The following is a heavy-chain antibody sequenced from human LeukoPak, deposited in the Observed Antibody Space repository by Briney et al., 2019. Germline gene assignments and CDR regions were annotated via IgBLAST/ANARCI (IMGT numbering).Heavy chain of an antibody. Sequence: GGSLRLSCAASGFTFSSSIMSWVRQAPGKGLEWVSVIYSGGNTYYADSVKGRFTISRDKTKNTLYLQMNGLRAEDTAVYYCARDFSFDYWGQGTLVTVSP. CDR1: GFTFSSSI. CDR3: ARDFSFDY. J-gene: IGHJ4*02. V-gene: IGHV3-66*01. CDR2: IYSGGNT.